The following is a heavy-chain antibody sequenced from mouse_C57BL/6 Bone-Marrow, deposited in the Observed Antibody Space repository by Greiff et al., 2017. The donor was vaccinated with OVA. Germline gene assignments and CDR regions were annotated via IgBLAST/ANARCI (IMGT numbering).Heavy chain of an antibody. V-gene: IGHV3-8*01. D-gene: IGHD1-1*01. CDR1: GYSITSDY. J-gene: IGHJ3*01. Sequence: EVQGVESGPGLAKPSQTLSLTCSVTGYSITSDYWNWIRKFPGNKLEYMGYISSSGGTYYNPSLNSRISITRDTSKNQYYRQLNSVTTEDTATYYCARSDYYGSSRRFAYWGQGTLVTVSA. CDR2: ISSSGGT. CDR3: ARSDYYGSSRRFAY.